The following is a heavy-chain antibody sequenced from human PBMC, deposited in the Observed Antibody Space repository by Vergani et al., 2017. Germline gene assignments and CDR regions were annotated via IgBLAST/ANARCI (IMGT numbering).Heavy chain of an antibody. Sequence: VQVVESGGGLVQPGGSLRLSCAASGFIFSDHYMTWIRQAPGKGLEWVSYISNSGNTIEYADSVKGRFSISRDNAKSSLFLQMDSLRAEDTAVYYCARDHRDYNNYPGTFDIWGQGTLVTVSS. D-gene: IGHD5-24*01. CDR3: ARDHRDYNNYPGTFDI. J-gene: IGHJ4*02. V-gene: IGHV3-11*01. CDR1: GFIFSDHY. CDR2: ISNSGNTI.